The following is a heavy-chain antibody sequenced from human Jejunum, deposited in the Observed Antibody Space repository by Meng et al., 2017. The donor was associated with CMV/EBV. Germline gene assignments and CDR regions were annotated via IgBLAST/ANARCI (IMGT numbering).Heavy chain of an antibody. J-gene: IGHJ5*02. Sequence: DQCVQSGEEVKKPGASVKVSCKASGYSLSNYGITWVRQAPGQGLEWMGWISAYNGNTNYAQTLQGRLTMTTDTSTSTAYMELRSLRSDDTAVYYCARARLGGYCSSTSCADNWFDPWGQGTLVTVSS. V-gene: IGHV1-18*01. D-gene: IGHD2-2*01. CDR3: ARARLGGYCSSTSCADNWFDP. CDR2: ISAYNGNT. CDR1: GYSLSNYG.